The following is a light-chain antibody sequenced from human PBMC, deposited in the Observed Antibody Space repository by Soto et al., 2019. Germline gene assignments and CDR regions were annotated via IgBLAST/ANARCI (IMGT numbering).Light chain of an antibody. J-gene: IGKJ1*01. CDR3: QKYDRAPRT. V-gene: IGKV1-27*01. Sequence: DIQMTQSTSSLSASLGDRVTISCRASQDIDNYLAWYQQKPGKVPKLLIYAASTLQSGVPSRFRGSGYGTDFSLTISRLQTEDVATYYCQKYDRAPRTFGQGTKVDI. CDR2: AAS. CDR1: QDIDNY.